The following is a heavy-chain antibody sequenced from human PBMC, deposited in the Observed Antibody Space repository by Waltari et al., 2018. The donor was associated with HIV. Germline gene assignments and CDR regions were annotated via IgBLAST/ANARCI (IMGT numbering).Heavy chain of an antibody. CDR2: IDPGDSDT. CDR3: ARQRDGYNMWYYFDY. V-gene: IGHV5-51*01. D-gene: IGHD5-12*01. Sequence: EVQLVQSGAEVKKPGESLKISCKGSGYSFTSYWIGWVRQMPGKGLEWMGIIDPGDSDTRYSPSFQGQVTISADKSISTAYLQWSSLKASDTAMYYCARQRDGYNMWYYFDYWGQGTLVTVSS. J-gene: IGHJ4*02. CDR1: GYSFTSYW.